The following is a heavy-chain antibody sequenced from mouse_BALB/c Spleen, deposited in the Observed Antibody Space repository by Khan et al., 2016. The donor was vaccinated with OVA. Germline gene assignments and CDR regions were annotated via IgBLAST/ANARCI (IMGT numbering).Heavy chain of an antibody. J-gene: IGHJ4*01. CDR2: INTHSGVP. V-gene: IGHV9-4*02. Sequence: QIQLVQSGPELKKPGETVRISCKASGYTFKTAGIQWVQKMPGKGLKWIGWINTHSGVPKYAEDFKGRFAFSLEISVNTAYLQITNLKTEDTATYFCARGGAAYYRNNGGAMEYGGQGTTVTVSS. CDR3: ARGGAAYYRNNGGAMEY. CDR1: GYTFKTAG. D-gene: IGHD2-5*01.